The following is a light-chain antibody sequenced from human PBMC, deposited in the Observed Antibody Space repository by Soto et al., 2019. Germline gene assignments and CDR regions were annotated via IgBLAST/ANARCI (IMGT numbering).Light chain of an antibody. V-gene: IGLV2-11*01. Sequence: QSALTQPRSVSGSPGQSVTISCTGTSSDVGGYNYVSWYQQHPGKAPKLMIYDVSKRPSGVPDRFSGSKSGNTASLTISGLQAEDEADYYCCSYAGIYHSVVFGGGTKLTVL. J-gene: IGLJ2*01. CDR1: SSDVGGYNY. CDR3: CSYAGIYHSVV. CDR2: DVS.